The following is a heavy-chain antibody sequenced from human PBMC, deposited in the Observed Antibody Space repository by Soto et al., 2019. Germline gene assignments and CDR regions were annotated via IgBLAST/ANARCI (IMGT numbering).Heavy chain of an antibody. CDR3: ARDLDLYGYYYGSGSYHDY. CDR1: GYTFTSYG. V-gene: IGHV1-18*01. J-gene: IGHJ4*02. CDR2: ISAYNGNT. D-gene: IGHD3-10*01. Sequence: QVQLVQSGAEVKKPGASVKVSCKASGYTFTSYGISWVRQAPGQGLEWMGWISAYNGNTNYAQKLQGRVTMTTDTSTSTAYMELRSLRSDDTAVYYCARDLDLYGYYYGSGSYHDYWGQGTLVTVSS.